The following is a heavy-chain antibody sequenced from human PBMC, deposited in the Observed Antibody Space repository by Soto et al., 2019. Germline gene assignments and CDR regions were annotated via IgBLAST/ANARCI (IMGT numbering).Heavy chain of an antibody. CDR3: ARDRDDYGSGNYYNRIDF. Sequence: QLVQSGAEVKKPGSSVKVSCKASGGIFSTYAISWLRQAPGQGLEWMGGIIPLFGTPNYAQRFQGRVTITADESTSTAYMELSRLRFEDTAVYYCARDRDDYGSGNYYNRIDFWGQGTLVTVSS. CDR2: IIPLFGTP. J-gene: IGHJ4*02. V-gene: IGHV1-69*01. CDR1: GGIFSTYA. D-gene: IGHD3-10*01.